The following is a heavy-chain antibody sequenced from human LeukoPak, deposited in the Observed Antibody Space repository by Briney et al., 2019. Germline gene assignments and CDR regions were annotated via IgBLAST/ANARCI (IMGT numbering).Heavy chain of an antibody. D-gene: IGHD5-18*01. V-gene: IGHV3-74*01. CDR3: ARGGGYSYGSFDY. CDR2: INRDGSST. CDR1: GFTFTNAW. Sequence: GGCLRLSCTASGFTFTNAWMTWVRQTAGKGLVWVSRINRDGSSTSYADSVKGRFTISRDNAKNTLYLQMNSLRAEDTAVYCCARGGGYSYGSFDYWGQGTLVTVSS. J-gene: IGHJ4*02.